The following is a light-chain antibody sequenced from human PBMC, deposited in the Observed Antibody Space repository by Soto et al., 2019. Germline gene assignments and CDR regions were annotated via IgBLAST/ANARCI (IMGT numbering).Light chain of an antibody. CDR2: GAS. CDR1: QSVSSN. V-gene: IGKV3-15*01. J-gene: IGKJ4*01. Sequence: EIVMTQSPATLSVSPGERATLSCRASQSVSSNLAWYQQKPGQAPRLLIYGASTRATGIPARFSGSGSGTAFTLTISSLQSEDCAVYSCQHYNNWPPLTFGGGTKVEIK. CDR3: QHYNNWPPLT.